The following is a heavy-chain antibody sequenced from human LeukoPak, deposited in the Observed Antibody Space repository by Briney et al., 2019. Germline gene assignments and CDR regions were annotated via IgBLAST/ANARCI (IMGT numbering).Heavy chain of an antibody. CDR3: ARDVEMYSSGWYDN. D-gene: IGHD6-19*01. Sequence: GGSLRLSCAASGFTFSSYAMHWVRQAPGKGLEWVAVISYDASNKYYADSVKGRFTISRDNSKNTLYLQMNSLRAEDTAVYYCARDVEMYSSGWYDNWGQGTLVTVSP. V-gene: IGHV3-30-3*01. J-gene: IGHJ5*02. CDR1: GFTFSSYA. CDR2: ISYDASNK.